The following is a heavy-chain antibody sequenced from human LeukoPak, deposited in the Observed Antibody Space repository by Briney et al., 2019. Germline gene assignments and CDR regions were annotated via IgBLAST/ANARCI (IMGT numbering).Heavy chain of an antibody. CDR2: IDPNSGGT. D-gene: IGHD5-12*01. V-gene: IGHV1-2*06. CDR1: GYTFTGYD. Sequence: ASVKVSCKASGYTFTGYDINWVRQAPGQGLEWMGRIDPNSGGTNYAQKFQGRVTMTRDTSISTAYMELSRLRSDDTAVYYCARDQGGYAMNYWGQGTLVTVSS. CDR3: ARDQGGYAMNY. J-gene: IGHJ4*02.